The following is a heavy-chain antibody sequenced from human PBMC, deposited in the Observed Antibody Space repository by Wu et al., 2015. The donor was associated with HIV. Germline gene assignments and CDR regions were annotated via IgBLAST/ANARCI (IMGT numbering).Heavy chain of an antibody. CDR1: GGTLSHYE. Sequence: QVQLVQSGAEVKKPGSSVKVSCRASGGTLSHYEISWMRQAPGQGLEWMGGIIPMFGTLNYAQKFKGRVTITADESTATGYMELSSLRSEDTAVYYCHIAAAVGYESEAFDIWGQGTMVTVSS. CDR2: IIPMFGTL. CDR3: HIAAAVGYESEAFDI. J-gene: IGHJ3*02. V-gene: IGHV1-69*12. D-gene: IGHD6-13*01.